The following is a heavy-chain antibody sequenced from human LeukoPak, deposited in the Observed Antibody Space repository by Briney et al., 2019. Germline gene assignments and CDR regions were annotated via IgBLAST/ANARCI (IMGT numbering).Heavy chain of an antibody. CDR3: ARVDYCSSTSCYSQGAEYFQH. CDR2: IYYSGST. CDR1: GGSISSYY. D-gene: IGHD2-2*01. V-gene: IGHV4-59*01. J-gene: IGHJ1*01. Sequence: SETLSLTCTVSGGSISSYYWSWIRQPPGKGLEWIGNIYYSGSTNYNPSLKSRVTISVDTSKNQFSLKLSSVTAADTAVYYCARVDYCSSTSCYSQGAEYFQHWGQGTLVTVSS.